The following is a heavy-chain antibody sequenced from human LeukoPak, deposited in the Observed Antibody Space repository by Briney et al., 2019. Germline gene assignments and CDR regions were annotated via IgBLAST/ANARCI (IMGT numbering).Heavy chain of an antibody. J-gene: IGHJ5*02. CDR2: ISGSGGST. V-gene: IGHV3-23*01. Sequence: PGGSLRLSCAASGFTFSSYAMSWVRQAPGKGLEWVSAISGSGGSTYYADSVKGRFTISRDNSKNTLYLQMNSLRAEDTAVYYCAKYLFEYHDFWSGYYKALAWGQGTLVTVSS. CDR3: AKYLFEYHDFWSGYYKALA. D-gene: IGHD3-3*01. CDR1: GFTFSSYA.